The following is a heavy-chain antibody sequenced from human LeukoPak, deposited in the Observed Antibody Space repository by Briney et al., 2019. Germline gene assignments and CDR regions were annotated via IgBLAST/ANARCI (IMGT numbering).Heavy chain of an antibody. Sequence: SGTLSLTCAVSGGSISSSNWWSWVRQPPGKGLEWIGEIYHSGSTNYNPSLKSRVTISVDKSKNQFSLKLSSVTAADTAVYYCARDTLKYCSGGSCYSKVFDYWGQGTLVTVSS. CDR3: ARDTLKYCSGGSCYSKVFDY. V-gene: IGHV4-4*02. CDR1: GGSISSSNW. CDR2: IYHSGST. D-gene: IGHD2-15*01. J-gene: IGHJ4*02.